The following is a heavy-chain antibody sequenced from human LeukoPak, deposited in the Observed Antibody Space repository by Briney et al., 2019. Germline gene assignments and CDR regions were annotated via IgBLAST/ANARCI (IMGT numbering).Heavy chain of an antibody. CDR1: GFTFSSYA. CDR2: ISSNGGST. D-gene: IGHD3-10*01. J-gene: IGHJ4*02. V-gene: IGHV3-64*02. CDR3: AIGAVSSISGYYFDY. Sequence: GGSLRLSCAASGFTFSSYAMHWVRQAPGKGLEYVSAISSNGGSTYYADSVKGRFTISRDNSKNTLYLQMGSLRAEDMAVYYWAIGAVSSISGYYFDYWGRGTLVTVSS.